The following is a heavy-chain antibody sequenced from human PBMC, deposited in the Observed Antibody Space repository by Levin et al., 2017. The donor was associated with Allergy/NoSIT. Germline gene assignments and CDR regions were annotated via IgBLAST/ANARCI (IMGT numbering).Heavy chain of an antibody. D-gene: IGHD2-2*01. CDR2: ISYDGSNK. V-gene: IGHV3-30*18. CDR3: AKPVVPAAIPLAFDI. CDR1: GFTFSSYG. J-gene: IGHJ3*02. Sequence: SCAASGFTFSSYGMHWVRQAPGKGLEWVAVISYDGSNKYYADSVKGRFTISRDNSKNTLYLQMNSLRAEDTAVYYCAKPVVPAAIPLAFDIWGQGTMVTVSS.